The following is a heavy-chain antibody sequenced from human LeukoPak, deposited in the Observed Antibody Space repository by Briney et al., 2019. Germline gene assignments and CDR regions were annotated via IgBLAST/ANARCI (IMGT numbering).Heavy chain of an antibody. J-gene: IGHJ4*02. D-gene: IGHD3-10*01. CDR1: GFTFSSYS. V-gene: IGHV3-48*02. CDR2: ISSGSSTI. Sequence: GGSLRLSCAASGFTFSSYSMNWVRQAPGKGVEGVSYISSGSSTIYYADSVKGRFTLSRDNAKNSLYLQINSLRDEDTAVYYCARDLRYGSGSPYYFDYWGQRTLDSVSS. CDR3: ARDLRYGSGSPYYFDY.